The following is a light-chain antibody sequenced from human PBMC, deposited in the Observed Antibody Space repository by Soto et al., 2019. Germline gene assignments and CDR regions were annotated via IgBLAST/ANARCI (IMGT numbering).Light chain of an antibody. CDR3: QQYGSSLFT. Sequence: ELVLTQSPGTLSLSPGDRATLSCRASQSVSSSYLACYQQKPGQAPRLLIYGASSRATGIPDRFSGSGSGTDFTLTISRLEPEDFAVYYCQQYGSSLFTFGPGTKVDIK. J-gene: IGKJ3*01. V-gene: IGKV3-20*01. CDR2: GAS. CDR1: QSVSSSY.